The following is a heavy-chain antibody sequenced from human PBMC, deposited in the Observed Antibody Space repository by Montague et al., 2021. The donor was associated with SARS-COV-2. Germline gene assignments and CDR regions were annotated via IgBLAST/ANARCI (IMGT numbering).Heavy chain of an antibody. J-gene: IGHJ4*02. CDR2: VHHSGKT. CDR1: DYSISSDYD. CDR3: AREPRSSGSTPDYFDF. V-gene: IGHV4-38-2*02. Sequence: SETLSLTCTVSDYSISSDYDWGWIRQPPGKGLEWIATVHHSGKTYYNPSLRSRVTISMDTSENQFSLKLTSVTAADTAVYYCAREPRSSGSTPDYFDFWGQGTLVTVSS. D-gene: IGHD6-19*01.